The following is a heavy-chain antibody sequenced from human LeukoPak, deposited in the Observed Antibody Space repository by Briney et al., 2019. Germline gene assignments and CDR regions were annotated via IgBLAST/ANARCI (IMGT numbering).Heavy chain of an antibody. D-gene: IGHD2-15*01. CDR2: IYYSGNS. Sequence: SETLSLTCTVSGGCISSYYWSWIRQPPGKGLEWIGYIYYSGNSNYNPSLKSRVTISADTSKNEFSLKLSSVTAADTAIYYCATRSTGVAATFDSWGQGALVTVSS. V-gene: IGHV4-59*01. J-gene: IGHJ4*02. CDR1: GGCISSYY. CDR3: ATRSTGVAATFDS.